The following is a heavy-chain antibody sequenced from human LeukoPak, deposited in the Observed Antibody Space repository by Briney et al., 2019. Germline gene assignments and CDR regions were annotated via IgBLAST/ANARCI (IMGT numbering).Heavy chain of an antibody. CDR1: GGSLTSSSYY. CDR2: IYYSGST. V-gene: IGHV4-39*01. CDR3: ARLLGLDSICYYLSAFDI. Sequence: PSETLSLTCTVSGGSLTSSSYYWGWLRQPPGKGLEWIGSIYYSGSTYYNPSLKSRVTISIDTSKNQFSLKLSSVTAADTAGYSCARLLGLDSICYYLSAFDIWGQGTLVTVSS. J-gene: IGHJ3*02. D-gene: IGHD3-22*01.